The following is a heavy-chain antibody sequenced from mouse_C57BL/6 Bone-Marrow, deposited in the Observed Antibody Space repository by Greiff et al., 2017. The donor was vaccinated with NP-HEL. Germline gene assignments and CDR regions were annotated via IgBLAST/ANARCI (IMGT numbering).Heavy chain of an antibody. J-gene: IGHJ4*01. D-gene: IGHD1-1*01. V-gene: IGHV6-6*01. CDR2: IRNKANNHAT. Sequence: EVMLVESGGGLVQPGGSMKLSCAASGFTFSDAWMDWVRQSPEKGLEWVAEIRNKANNHATYYAESVKGRFTISRDDSKSSVYLQMNSLRAEDTGIYYCTRPYGSYYAMDYWGQGTSVTVSS. CDR1: GFTFSDAW. CDR3: TRPYGSYYAMDY.